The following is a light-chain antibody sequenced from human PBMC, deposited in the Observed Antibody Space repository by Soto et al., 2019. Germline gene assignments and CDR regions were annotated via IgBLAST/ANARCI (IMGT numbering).Light chain of an antibody. CDR1: QSVVSN. J-gene: IGKJ5*01. Sequence: EIVMTQSPATLSVSPGEIATLSFSASQSVVSNLAFYQQKPGQAPRLLVSGASNRATGIPARFSGSGSGTDFTLTISSLEPEDFAVYYCQQRSNWPPITFGQGTRLEI. CDR2: GAS. V-gene: IGKV3-11*01. CDR3: QQRSNWPPIT.